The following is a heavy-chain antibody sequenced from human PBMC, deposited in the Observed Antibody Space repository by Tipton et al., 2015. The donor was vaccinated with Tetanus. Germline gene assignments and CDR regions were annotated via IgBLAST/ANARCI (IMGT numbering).Heavy chain of an antibody. J-gene: IGHJ6*02. Sequence: SLRLSCKASGYTFSAHTMHWVRQAPGKGLEWVSAISSSSSYIYYADSVKGRFTIFRDNANNSVYLQMYNLGAEDTAVYFCARRSLTNYGLDVWGQGTPVTVSS. V-gene: IGHV3-21*01. CDR3: ARRSLTNYGLDV. CDR1: GYTFSAHT. CDR2: ISSSSSYI. D-gene: IGHD1-1*01.